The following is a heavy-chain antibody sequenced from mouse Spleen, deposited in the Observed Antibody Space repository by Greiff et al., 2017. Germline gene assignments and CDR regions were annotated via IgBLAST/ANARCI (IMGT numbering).Heavy chain of an antibody. D-gene: IGHD1-1*01. CDR2: IYPGSGST. V-gene: IGHV1-55*01. J-gene: IGHJ2*01. CDR1: GYTFTSYW. Sequence: QVQLQQPGAELVKPGASVKMSCKASGYTFTSYWITWVKQRPGQGLEWIGDIYPGSGSTNYNEKFKSKATLTVDTSSSTAYMQLSSLTSEDSAVYYSAGITTVDPAYYFDYWGQGTTLTVSS. CDR3: AGITTVDPAYYFDY.